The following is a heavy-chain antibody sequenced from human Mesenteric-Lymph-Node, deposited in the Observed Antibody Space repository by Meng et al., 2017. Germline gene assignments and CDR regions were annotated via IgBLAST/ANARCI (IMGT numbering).Heavy chain of an antibody. V-gene: IGHV1-69*10. Sequence: SVKVSCKAFGGTFSSYPLSWVRQGPGQGFEWMGWIIPIRGHTNYAQRFQRRLTITADDSTNTAYMELSSLTSADTAVYYCGRPHSAGNDHYAMDVWGHGTTVTVSS. CDR1: GGTFSSYP. D-gene: IGHD3-10*01. CDR3: GRPHSAGNDHYAMDV. J-gene: IGHJ6*02. CDR2: IIPIRGHT.